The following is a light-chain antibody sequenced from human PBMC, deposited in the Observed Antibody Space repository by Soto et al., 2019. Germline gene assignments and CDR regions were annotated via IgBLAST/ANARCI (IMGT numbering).Light chain of an antibody. CDR3: RSYAGSNNFV. CDR2: AVN. V-gene: IGLV2-8*01. Sequence: QSALTQPPSASGSPGQSVTISCTGTSSDVAGYNYVSWYQQHPGKAPKLMIYAVNKRPSGVPDRFSGSKSGNTASLTVSGLQAEDEADYYCRSYAGSNNFVFGTGTKLTVL. CDR1: SSDVAGYNY. J-gene: IGLJ1*01.